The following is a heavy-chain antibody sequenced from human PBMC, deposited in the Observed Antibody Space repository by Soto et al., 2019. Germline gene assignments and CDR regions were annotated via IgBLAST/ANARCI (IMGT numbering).Heavy chain of an antibody. J-gene: IGHJ4*02. CDR1: GDTLTNYG. V-gene: IGHV1-18*01. D-gene: IGHD2-2*01. CDR3: AREYCSTTSCYGVDY. CDR2: ISGYNGNT. Sequence: GASVKVSCKASGDTLTNYGISWVRQAPGQGLEWMGWISGYNGNTNYAQELQGRVTMTTDTSTSTAYMDLRSLRSDDTAVYYCAREYCSTTSCYGVDYWGQGTLVTVSS.